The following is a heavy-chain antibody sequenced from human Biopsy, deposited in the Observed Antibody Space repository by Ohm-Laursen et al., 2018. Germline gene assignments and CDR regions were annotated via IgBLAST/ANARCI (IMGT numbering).Heavy chain of an antibody. CDR3: ARGSNDFGGLYFPR. V-gene: IGHV4-59*11. J-gene: IGHJ1*01. Sequence: SETLSLTCIVSGGSFTGHYWSWIRQPPGKGLEWIGHISYTGYTSYNASLKSRVTISVDTSRNHFSLRLSSLTAADTAVYYCARGSNDFGGLYFPRWGQGALVTVSS. CDR2: ISYTGYT. CDR1: GGSFTGHY. D-gene: IGHD4-23*01.